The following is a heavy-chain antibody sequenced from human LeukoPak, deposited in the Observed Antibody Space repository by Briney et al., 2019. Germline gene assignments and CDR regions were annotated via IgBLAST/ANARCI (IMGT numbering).Heavy chain of an antibody. CDR1: GGTISSSSYY. CDR3: ATWRLWYDSSDYFFDY. Sequence: PSETLSLTCTVSGGTISSSSYYWGWIRQPPGKGLEWIGSIYYSGSTYYNPSRKSRVTISVDTSKNQFSLKLRSVTAADTAVYYCATWRLWYDSSDYFFDYWGQGTLVTVSS. CDR2: IYYSGST. J-gene: IGHJ4*02. V-gene: IGHV4-39*01. D-gene: IGHD3-22*01.